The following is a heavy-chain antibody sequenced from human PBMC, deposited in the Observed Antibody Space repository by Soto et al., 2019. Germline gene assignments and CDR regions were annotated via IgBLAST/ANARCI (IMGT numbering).Heavy chain of an antibody. CDR2: INCNSGDI. J-gene: IGHJ4*02. D-gene: IGHD2-2*01. CDR3: ARGGGSSFFDY. CDR1: GDTLTRYY. Sequence: QVQLEQSGAGLKEPGASVRASCKLSGDTLTRYYIHWVRQAPGQGLEWMGRINCNSGDIKYAQSFQGRVTMTRNTSSNTAYMDLSRLRSDDTAVYYCARGGGSSFFDYWGQGILVTVSS. V-gene: IGHV1-2*06.